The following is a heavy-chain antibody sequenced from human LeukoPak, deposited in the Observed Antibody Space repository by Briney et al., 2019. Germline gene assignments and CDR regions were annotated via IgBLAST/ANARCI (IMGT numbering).Heavy chain of an antibody. V-gene: IGHV3-13*01. D-gene: IGHD6-13*01. CDR2: IDTAGNA. Sequence: GGSLRLSCAASEFTFSSYDMHWVRQATGKGLEWVSTIDTAGNAWYPDSVKGRLTISRENAKNSLNLQMNSLRVGDTAVYYCARAKMPGIQTAGRVNYFDSWGQGTLVTVSA. J-gene: IGHJ4*02. CDR1: EFTFSSYD. CDR3: ARAKMPGIQTAGRVNYFDS.